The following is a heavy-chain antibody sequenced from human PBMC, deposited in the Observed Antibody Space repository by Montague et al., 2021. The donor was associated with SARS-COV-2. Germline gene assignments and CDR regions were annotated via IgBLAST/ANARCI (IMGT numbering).Heavy chain of an antibody. CDR1: GGSISSFY. CDR3: ARHCSPTLPAVY. D-gene: IGHD6-19*01. V-gene: IGHV4-59*08. CDR2: FSDSGST. Sequence: SETLSLTCTVSGGSISSFYWSWFRQPPGKGLEWIGYFSDSGSTNYNPSLTSRVTISVDTSKNQFSLKVNSVTAADTAVYYCARHCSPTLPAVYWGQGTLVTVSS. J-gene: IGHJ4*02.